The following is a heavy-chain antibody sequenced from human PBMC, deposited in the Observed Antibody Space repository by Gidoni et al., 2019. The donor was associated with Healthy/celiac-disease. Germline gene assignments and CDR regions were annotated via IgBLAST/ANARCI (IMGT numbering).Heavy chain of an antibody. D-gene: IGHD3-3*01. CDR3: AKGPYYYELGYYYSAMDA. CDR1: GFTFRPSA. J-gene: IGHJ6*02. V-gene: IGHV3-23*01. CDR2: ISRGGDTT. Sequence: VQLLESGGGLVQPGGSLRLSCAASGFTFRPSAMTWVRQAPGQGLEWVSTISRGGDTTYSANSVKGRFTISRDNSKNTLFLQLNSLRAEDTAVFYCAKGPYYYELGYYYSAMDAWGQGTTVTVSS.